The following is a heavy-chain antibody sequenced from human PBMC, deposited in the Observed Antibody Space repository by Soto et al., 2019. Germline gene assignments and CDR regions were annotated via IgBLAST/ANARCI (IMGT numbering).Heavy chain of an antibody. CDR3: ARDPSSIIYGWFDP. J-gene: IGHJ5*02. V-gene: IGHV1-2*02. Sequence: QVPLVQSGAEVKKPGASVKVSCKASGHTFTGYYMHWVRQAPGQGLEWMGWINPNSGDTNYAQKFQGRVTMTRDTSITTAYMELSSLRSDDTAVYYCARDPSSIIYGWFDPWGQGTLVTVSS. CDR1: GHTFTGYY. D-gene: IGHD3-10*01. CDR2: INPNSGDT.